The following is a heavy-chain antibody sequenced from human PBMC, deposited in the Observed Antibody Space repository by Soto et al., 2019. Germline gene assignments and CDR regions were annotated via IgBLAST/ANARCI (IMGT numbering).Heavy chain of an antibody. CDR1: GGTFSSYA. CDR3: ATAIPGEVPEYDFWSGYYFDY. J-gene: IGHJ4*02. D-gene: IGHD3-3*01. CDR2: IIPIFGTA. V-gene: IGHV1-69*01. Sequence: QVQLVQSGAEVKKPGSSVKVSCKASGGTFSSYAISWVRQAPGQGLEWMGGIIPIFGTANYAQKFQGRVTITADESTSTAYMELSSLRSEDTAVYYCATAIPGEVPEYDFWSGYYFDYWGQGTLVTVSS.